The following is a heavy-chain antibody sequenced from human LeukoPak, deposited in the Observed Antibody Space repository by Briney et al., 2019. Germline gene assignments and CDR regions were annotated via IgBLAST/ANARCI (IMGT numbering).Heavy chain of an antibody. CDR2: ISGTGGTT. J-gene: IGHJ4*02. CDR1: GFTFSSYS. Sequence: GGSLRLSCAASGFTFSSYSMNWVRQAPGKGLEWVSSISGTGGTTYYADSVKGRFTISRDNSKNTLYLQMNSLRADDTAVYYCAKAQQWLVDFDYWGQGNLVTVSS. V-gene: IGHV3-23*01. CDR3: AKAQQWLVDFDY. D-gene: IGHD6-19*01.